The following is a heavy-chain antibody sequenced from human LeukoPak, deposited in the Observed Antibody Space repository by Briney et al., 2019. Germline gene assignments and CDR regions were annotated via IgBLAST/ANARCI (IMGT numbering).Heavy chain of an antibody. V-gene: IGHV3-11*04. J-gene: IGHJ6*04. Sequence: LSLTCTVSGGSISSSNSYWGWLRQPPGKGLEWVSYISSSGSTIYYADSVKGRFTISRDNAKNSLYLQMNSLRAEDTAVYYCAELGITMIGGVGGKGTTVTISA. CDR2: ISSSGSTI. CDR3: AELGITMIGGV. D-gene: IGHD3-10*02. CDR1: GGSISSSNSY.